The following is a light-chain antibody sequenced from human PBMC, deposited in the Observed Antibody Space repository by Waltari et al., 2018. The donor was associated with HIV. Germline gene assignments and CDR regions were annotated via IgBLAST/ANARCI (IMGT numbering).Light chain of an antibody. CDR3: QQYDSSPWT. V-gene: IGKV3-20*01. CDR1: QSLTSTS. Sequence: EIVLTQSPGTLSLSPGDRATLSCRSSQSLTSTSLAWYQQKPGQAPRLVMYGPSGRATGIPDRFSGSGSGTDFTLTISRLVPEYFAVYYCQQYDSSPWTFGQGTKVEIK. CDR2: GPS. J-gene: IGKJ1*01.